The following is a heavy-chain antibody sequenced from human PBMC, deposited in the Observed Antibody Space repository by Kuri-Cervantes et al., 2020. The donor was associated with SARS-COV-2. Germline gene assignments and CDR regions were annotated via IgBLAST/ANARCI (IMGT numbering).Heavy chain of an antibody. J-gene: IGHJ4*02. CDR2: FDPEDGET. D-gene: IGHD2-15*01. Sequence: ASVKVSCKVSGYTLTELAMHWVRQAPGKGLEWMGGFDPEDGETIYAQIFQGRVTMTEDTSTDTAYMELSSLRSEDTAVYYCARDAGPYCSGGSCTESWGQGTLVTVSS. CDR3: ARDAGPYCSGGSCTES. CDR1: GYTLTELA. V-gene: IGHV1-24*01.